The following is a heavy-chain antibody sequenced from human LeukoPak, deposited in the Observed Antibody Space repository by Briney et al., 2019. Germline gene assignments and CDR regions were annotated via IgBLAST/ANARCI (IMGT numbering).Heavy chain of an antibody. CDR2: IRKRGIET. V-gene: IGHV3-7*01. J-gene: IGHJ4*02. D-gene: IGHD2-15*01. CDR3: AREDGYCSGGNCYSYFVS. CDR1: GFTFTDYW. Sequence: GGSLRLSCAASGFTFTDYWMSWVRQAPGKGLEWVAFIRKRGIETNYVDSVKGRFTITRDNARNSLFLQMNGLRAEDTAVYYCAREDGYCSGGNCYSYFVSWGQGTLVTVSS.